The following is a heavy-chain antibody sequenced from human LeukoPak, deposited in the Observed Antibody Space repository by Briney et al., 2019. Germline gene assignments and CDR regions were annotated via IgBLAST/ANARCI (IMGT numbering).Heavy chain of an antibody. J-gene: IGHJ4*02. V-gene: IGHV4-59*08. Sequence: SETLSLTCTVSGGFISSYYWSWIRLPPGKGLEWIGYIYSSGSTNYNPSLKSRVTISVDTSKNQFSLKLSSVTAADTAVYFCARHGASGSYLYYFDYWGQGTLVTVSS. D-gene: IGHD1-26*01. CDR2: IYSSGST. CDR3: ARHGASGSYLYYFDY. CDR1: GGFISSYY.